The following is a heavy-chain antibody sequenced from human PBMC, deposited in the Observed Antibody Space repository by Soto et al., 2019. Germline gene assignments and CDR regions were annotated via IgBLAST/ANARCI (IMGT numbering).Heavy chain of an antibody. CDR1: EFTFSSYA. CDR2: ISYDGSNK. Sequence: GGSLRLSCAASEFTFSSYAMHWVRQAPGKGLEWVAVISYDGSNKYYADSVKGRFTISRDNSKNTLYLQMNSLRAEDTAVYYCARDRGYDSSGYYRVGYYYYGMDVWGQGTTVTVSS. CDR3: ARDRGYDSSGYYRVGYYYYGMDV. V-gene: IGHV3-30-3*01. D-gene: IGHD3-22*01. J-gene: IGHJ6*02.